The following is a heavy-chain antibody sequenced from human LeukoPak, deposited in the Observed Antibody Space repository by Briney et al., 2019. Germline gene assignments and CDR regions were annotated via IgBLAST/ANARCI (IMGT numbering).Heavy chain of an antibody. Sequence: GGSLRLSCEASGFTFGTYGMAWVRQAPGKGLEWVSGITGSSTWTYYADSVRGRFTISRDNSKNTLHLQMNNLTADDTAIYYCARELVSLGTGYFDLWGRGTLVTVSS. D-gene: IGHD7-27*01. CDR1: GFTFGTYG. CDR2: ITGSSTWT. V-gene: IGHV3-23*01. CDR3: ARELVSLGTGYFDL. J-gene: IGHJ2*01.